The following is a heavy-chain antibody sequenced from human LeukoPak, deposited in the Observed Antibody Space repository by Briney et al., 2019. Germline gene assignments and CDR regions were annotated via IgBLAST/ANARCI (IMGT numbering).Heavy chain of an antibody. CDR1: GYRFTSYW. J-gene: IGHJ3*02. CDR3: AGGGDAFAFDI. Sequence: GESLQISCKCSGYRFTSYWIGWVRQLPGKGLEWMGIIYPGDSDTRYSPSFQGQVTISADKSISTAYLQWSSLKASDTAMYYCAGGGDAFAFDIWGQGTMVTVSS. V-gene: IGHV5-51*01. CDR2: IYPGDSDT. D-gene: IGHD3-16*01.